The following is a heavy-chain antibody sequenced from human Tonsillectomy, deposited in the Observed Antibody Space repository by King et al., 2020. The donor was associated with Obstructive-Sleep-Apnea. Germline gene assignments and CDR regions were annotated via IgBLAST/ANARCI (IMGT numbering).Heavy chain of an antibody. V-gene: IGHV3-30*18. CDR2: ISYDGSNK. CDR3: AKDHVGSSGWYDY. D-gene: IGHD6-19*01. J-gene: IGHJ4*02. Sequence: VQLVESGGGVVQPGRSPRLSCAASGFTFSSYGMHWVRQAPGKGLEWVAVISYDGSNKYYADSVKGRFTISRDNSKNTLYLQMNSLRAEDTAVYYCAKDHVGSSGWYDYWGQGTLVTVSS. CDR1: GFTFSSYG.